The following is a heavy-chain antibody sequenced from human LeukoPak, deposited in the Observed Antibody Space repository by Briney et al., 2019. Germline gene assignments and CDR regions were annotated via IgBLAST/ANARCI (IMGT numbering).Heavy chain of an antibody. CDR3: ATNNSGGFDD. V-gene: IGHV3-30*02. CDR1: GFTFSSYA. J-gene: IGHJ4*02. D-gene: IGHD6-19*01. Sequence: GGSLRLSCAASGFTFSSYAMHWVRQAPGKGLEWIAFMWPDGSQKYYADSVKGRFTISRDNFKNTLYLQMNSLRAEDTAVYYCATNNSGGFDDWGQGTLVTVSS. CDR2: MWPDGSQK.